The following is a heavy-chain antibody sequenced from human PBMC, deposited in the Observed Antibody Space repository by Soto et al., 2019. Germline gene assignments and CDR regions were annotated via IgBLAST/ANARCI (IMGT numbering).Heavy chain of an antibody. Sequence: SETLSLTCTVSGGSISSSSYYWGWIRQPPGKGLEWIGSIYYSGSTYYNPSLKSRVTISVDTSKNQFSLKLSSVTAADTAWYYRATVPPLGFCSGGSCYSMDGWGKGTTVTVSS. CDR3: ATVPPLGFCSGGSCYSMDG. V-gene: IGHV4-39*01. J-gene: IGHJ6*04. CDR1: GGSISSSSYY. CDR2: IYYSGST. D-gene: IGHD2-15*01.